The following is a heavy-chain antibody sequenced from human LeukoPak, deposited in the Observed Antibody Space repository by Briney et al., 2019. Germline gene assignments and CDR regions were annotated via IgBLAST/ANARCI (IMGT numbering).Heavy chain of an antibody. V-gene: IGHV4-59*01. CDR3: AGLRSGWPGAFDY. J-gene: IGHJ4*02. Sequence: PSETLSLTCTVSGGSLRGYYWNWIRQAPGKGLDWIGYIYYTGSTNYSPSLKSRVTISLDTSKNHFSLKLTSVTATDTAVYYCAGLRSGWPGAFDYWGQGILVTVSS. CDR2: IYYTGST. CDR1: GGSLRGYY. D-gene: IGHD6-19*01.